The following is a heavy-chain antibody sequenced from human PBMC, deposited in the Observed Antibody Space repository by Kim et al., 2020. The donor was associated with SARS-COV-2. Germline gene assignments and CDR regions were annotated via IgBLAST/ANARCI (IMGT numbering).Heavy chain of an antibody. Sequence: ASVKVSCKASGYTFTSYYMHWVRQAPGQGLEWMGIINPSGGSTSYAQKFQGRVTMTRDTSTSTVYMELSSLRSEDTAVYYCARGRVRTGTTRDYAFDIWGQGTMVTVSS. D-gene: IGHD1-1*01. J-gene: IGHJ3*02. CDR1: GYTFTSYY. V-gene: IGHV1-46*01. CDR2: INPSGGST. CDR3: ARGRVRTGTTRDYAFDI.